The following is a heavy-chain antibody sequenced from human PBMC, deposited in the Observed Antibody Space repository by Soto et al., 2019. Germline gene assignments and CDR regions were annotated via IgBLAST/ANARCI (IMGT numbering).Heavy chain of an antibody. CDR1: GFTFSSYA. CDR2: ISGSGGST. D-gene: IGHD2-15*01. V-gene: IGHV3-23*01. Sequence: EVQLLESGGGLVQPGGSLRLSCAASGFTFSSYAMSWVRQAPGKGLEWVSAISGSGGSTYYADSVKGRFTISRDNSMNTLYLQMNSLRAEDTAVYYCAKYAPYCSGGSCYHPLFDYWGQGTLVTVSS. CDR3: AKYAPYCSGGSCYHPLFDY. J-gene: IGHJ4*02.